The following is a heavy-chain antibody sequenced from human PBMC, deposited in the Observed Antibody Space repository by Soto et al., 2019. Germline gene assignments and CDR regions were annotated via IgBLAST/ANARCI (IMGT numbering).Heavy chain of an antibody. CDR2: ISGSGGST. CDR3: AKDKKTPYYDSSGYSYGMDV. D-gene: IGHD3-22*01. Sequence: GGSLRLSCAASGFTFSSYAMSWVRQAPGKGLEWVSAISGSGGSTYYADSVKGRFTISRDNSKNTLYLQMNSLRAEDTAVYYCAKDKKTPYYDSSGYSYGMDVWGQGTTVTVSS. V-gene: IGHV3-23*01. CDR1: GFTFSSYA. J-gene: IGHJ6*02.